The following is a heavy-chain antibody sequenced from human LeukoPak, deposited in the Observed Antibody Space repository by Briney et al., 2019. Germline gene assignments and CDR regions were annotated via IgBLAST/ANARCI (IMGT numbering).Heavy chain of an antibody. Sequence: SETLSLTCTVSGGSLSSRVYYWAWIRQTPGTGPEWIGSIDYSGTTYYKSSLESRVSMSVDMSKNHFSLNLTSVTAADTAVYYCARQKVTTMTRTFDNWGQGTLVTVSS. CDR3: ARQKVTTMTRTFDN. CDR1: GGSLSSRVYY. CDR2: IDYSGTT. V-gene: IGHV4-39*01. D-gene: IGHD1/OR15-1a*01. J-gene: IGHJ4*02.